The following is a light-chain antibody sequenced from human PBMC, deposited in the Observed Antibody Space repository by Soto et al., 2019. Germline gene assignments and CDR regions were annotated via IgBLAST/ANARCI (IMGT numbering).Light chain of an antibody. CDR3: AAWDDSLSRVV. CDR2: EVS. CDR1: SSDVGDYKS. V-gene: IGLV2-14*01. J-gene: IGLJ2*01. Sequence: QSVLTQPASVSGSPGQSITISCTGTSSDVGDYKSVSWYQQHPGKAPKLMIYEVSNRPSGVSYRFSGSKSGNTASLTISGLQAEDEADYFCAAWDDSLSRVVFGRGTKVTVL.